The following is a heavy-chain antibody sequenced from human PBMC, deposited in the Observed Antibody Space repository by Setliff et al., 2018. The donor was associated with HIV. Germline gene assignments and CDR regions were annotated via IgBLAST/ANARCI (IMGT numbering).Heavy chain of an antibody. CDR2: ISSSGSSI. CDR1: GYSFSSYE. Sequence: QTGGSLRLSCAGSGYSFSSYEMNWVRQGPGKGLEWVSYISSSGSSIYYADSVKGRFTISRDNAKNSLYLQMNSLRAEDTAVYYCARGPYTIDYWGQGTLVTVSS. J-gene: IGHJ4*02. CDR3: ARGPYTIDY. V-gene: IGHV3-48*03. D-gene: IGHD3-16*01.